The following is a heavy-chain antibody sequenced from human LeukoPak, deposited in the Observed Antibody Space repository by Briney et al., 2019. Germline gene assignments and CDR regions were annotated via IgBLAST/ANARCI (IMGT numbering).Heavy chain of an antibody. Sequence: PGGSLRLSCAASGFTVNSNYMSWVRQAPGKGLEWVSIIYSGGTTYYADSVKGRFIISRDKSKNTLYLQMNSLRAEDTAVYYCARGGGLDVWGQGATVTVSS. CDR2: IYSGGTT. D-gene: IGHD3-16*01. J-gene: IGHJ6*02. CDR1: GFTVNSNY. CDR3: ARGGGLDV. V-gene: IGHV3-53*01.